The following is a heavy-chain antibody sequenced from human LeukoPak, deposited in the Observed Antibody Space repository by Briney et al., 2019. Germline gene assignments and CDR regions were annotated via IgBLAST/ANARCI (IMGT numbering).Heavy chain of an antibody. CDR3: ARAALDYCSSGSCYPYYFDY. V-gene: IGHV4-59*01. Sequence: SETLSLTCTVSGGSISSYYWSWIRQPPGKGLEWIGYIYYSGSTNYSPSLKSRVTISVDTSKNQFSLKLSSVTAADTAVYYCARAALDYCSSGSCYPYYFDYWGQGTLVTVSS. CDR2: IYYSGST. J-gene: IGHJ4*02. CDR1: GGSISSYY. D-gene: IGHD2-15*01.